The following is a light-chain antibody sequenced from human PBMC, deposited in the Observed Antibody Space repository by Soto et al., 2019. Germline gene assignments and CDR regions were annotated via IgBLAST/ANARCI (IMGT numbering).Light chain of an antibody. Sequence: ELVLTQSPGTLSLSPGESATLSCRASQSVSSDYLAWYQQKTGQAPRLLIYGASSRATGIPDRFSGSGSGTDFNLTITRLEPEDFAVYYCQKYGGSPRTCGQGTRLEIK. CDR2: GAS. V-gene: IGKV3-20*01. CDR3: QKYGGSPRT. J-gene: IGKJ5*01. CDR1: QSVSSDY.